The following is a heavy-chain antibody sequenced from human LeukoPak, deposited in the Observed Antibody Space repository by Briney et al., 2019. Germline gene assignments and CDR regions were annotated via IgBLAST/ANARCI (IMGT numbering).Heavy chain of an antibody. Sequence: GGSLRLSCAASGFTFSSYDMHWVRQATGKGLEWVSAIGTAGDTYYPGSVKGRFTISRENAKNSLYLQMNSLRAGDTAVYYCAGEGRYCSSTSCYHYYYGMDVWGQGTTVTVSS. V-gene: IGHV3-13*01. CDR1: GFTFSSYD. D-gene: IGHD2-2*01. J-gene: IGHJ6*02. CDR3: AGEGRYCSSTSCYHYYYGMDV. CDR2: IGTAGDT.